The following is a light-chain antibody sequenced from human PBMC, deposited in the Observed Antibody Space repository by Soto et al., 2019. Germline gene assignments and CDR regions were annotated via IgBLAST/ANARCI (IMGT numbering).Light chain of an antibody. V-gene: IGLV2-14*01. CDR1: SSDVGGYNY. CDR2: EVS. CDR3: SSFTNTITRYA. Sequence: QSALTQPASVSGSPGQSITISCTGTSSDVGGYNYVSWFQHHPCKAPKLIIYEVSYRPSGVSNRFSGSKSGDTASLTISGLQAEDEADYYCSSFTNTITRYAFGTGTKLTVL. J-gene: IGLJ1*01.